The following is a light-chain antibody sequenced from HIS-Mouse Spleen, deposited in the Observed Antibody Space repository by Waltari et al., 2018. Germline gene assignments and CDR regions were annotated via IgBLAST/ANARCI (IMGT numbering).Light chain of an antibody. J-gene: IGLJ3*02. V-gene: IGLV2-8*01. Sequence: QSALTQPPSAPGSPGHSVSTPSPGPSSAVGGSNSVSCYHQHPGKAPNLMIYEVSKRPSGVPDRFSGSKSGNTASLTVSGLQAGDEADYYCSSYAGSNKWVFGGGTKLTVL. CDR1: SSAVGGSNS. CDR2: EVS. CDR3: SSYAGSNKWV.